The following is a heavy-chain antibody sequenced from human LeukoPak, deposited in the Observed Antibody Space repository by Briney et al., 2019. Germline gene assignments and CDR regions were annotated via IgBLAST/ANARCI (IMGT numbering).Heavy chain of an antibody. V-gene: IGHV3-53*01. CDR1: GFTVSSNY. CDR2: IYSGGST. CDR3: ARAGITMVRGRGAFDI. D-gene: IGHD3-10*01. Sequence: GGSLRLSCAASGFTVSSNYMSWVRQAPGEGLEWVSVIYSGGSTYYADSVKGRFTISRDNSKNTLYLQMNSLRAEDTAVYYCARAGITMVRGRGAFDIWGQGTMVTVSS. J-gene: IGHJ3*02.